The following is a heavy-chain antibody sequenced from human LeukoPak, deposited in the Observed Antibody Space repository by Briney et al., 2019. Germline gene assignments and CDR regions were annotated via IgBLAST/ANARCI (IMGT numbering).Heavy chain of an antibody. CDR1: GGSISSNSYY. CDR2: IYYSGST. CDR3: ATSGGGIDY. D-gene: IGHD3-10*01. J-gene: IGHJ4*02. V-gene: IGHV4-39*07. Sequence: PSETLSLTCTVSGGSISSNSYYWGWIRQPPGKGLKWIGSIYYSGSTYYNPSLKSRVTMSVDTSKNQFSLKLSSVTAADTAVYYCATSGGGIDYWGQGTLVTVSS.